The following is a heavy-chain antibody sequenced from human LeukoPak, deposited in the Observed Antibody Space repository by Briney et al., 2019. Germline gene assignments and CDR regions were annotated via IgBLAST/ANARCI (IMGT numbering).Heavy chain of an antibody. CDR2: IYTDGST. CDR3: ARAREGTGGFDI. Sequence: GGSLRLSCAASGFTVSSNYMSLVRQAPGKGLEWVSVIYTDGSTYYADSVKGRFTISRDNSKNTLYLQMNSLRAEDTAVYYCARAREGTGGFDIWGQGTMVTVSS. V-gene: IGHV3-53*01. D-gene: IGHD2-15*01. J-gene: IGHJ3*02. CDR1: GFTVSSNY.